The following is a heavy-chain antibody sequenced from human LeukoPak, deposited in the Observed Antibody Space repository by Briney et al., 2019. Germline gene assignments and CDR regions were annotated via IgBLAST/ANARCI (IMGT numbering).Heavy chain of an antibody. Sequence: SETLSLTCTVSGGSISRTGYYWGWIRQPPGKGLEWIGNIYHSGSTYYNPSLKSRVIILVDTSKNQFSLKLSSVTAANTAVYYCARGGSGSYASYMDVWGKGTTVTVSS. J-gene: IGHJ6*03. CDR1: GGSISRTGYY. V-gene: IGHV4-39*07. CDR3: ARGGSGSYASYMDV. D-gene: IGHD3-10*01. CDR2: IYHSGST.